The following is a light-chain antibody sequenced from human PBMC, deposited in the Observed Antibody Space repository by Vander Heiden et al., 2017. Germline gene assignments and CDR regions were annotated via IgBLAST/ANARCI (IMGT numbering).Light chain of an antibody. J-gene: IGLJ2*01. CDR2: RNGDGRH. CDR1: SGYSGYA. CDR3: QTWGTGALVV. V-gene: IGLV4-69*01. Sequence: QFELTQSPSASASLGASVQLTCTLSSGYSGYAIAWHPQQPEKGPRYLLERNGDGRHTEEDGIPDRVSASSSGAERYLTISSLQSDDEADYYCQTWGTGALVVFSGGTKLTVL.